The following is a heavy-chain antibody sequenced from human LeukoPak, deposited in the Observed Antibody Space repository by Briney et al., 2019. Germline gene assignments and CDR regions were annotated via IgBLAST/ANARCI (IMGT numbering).Heavy chain of an antibody. CDR3: ARWFDDRALDP. D-gene: IGHD3-10*01. Sequence: GGSLRLSCAASGFTFSSHGMHWVRQAPGKGLEWVAVIWYDGSDKYYADPVKGRFTISRDNSKNTVYLQMNSLRGEDTAVYHCARWFDDRALDPWGQGTLVTVSS. CDR2: IWYDGSDK. CDR1: GFTFSSHG. J-gene: IGHJ5*02. V-gene: IGHV3-33*01.